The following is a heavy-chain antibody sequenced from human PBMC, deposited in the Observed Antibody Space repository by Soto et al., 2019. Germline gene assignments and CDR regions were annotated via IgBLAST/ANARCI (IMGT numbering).Heavy chain of an antibody. D-gene: IGHD5-12*01. CDR2: IRPDNGNT. CDR1: GYTFTIYG. V-gene: IGHV1-18*01. Sequence: QVQLVQSGGEVKKPGASVKVSCKASGYTFTIYGINWVRQAPGQGLEWMGWIRPDNGNTNYAQKLQGRVTMTTDTSTSTAYMELRSLRSDDTAVYYCARALGYSGYAGMDVWGQGTRVTVSS. J-gene: IGHJ6*02. CDR3: ARALGYSGYAGMDV.